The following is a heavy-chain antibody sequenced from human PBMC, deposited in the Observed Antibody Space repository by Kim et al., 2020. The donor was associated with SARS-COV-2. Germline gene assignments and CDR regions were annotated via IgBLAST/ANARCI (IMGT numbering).Heavy chain of an antibody. Sequence: GGSLRLSCAASGFTFSSYWMHWVRQAAGKGLVWVSRINSDGSRTSYADSVKGRFTISRDNARNTLYLQMKSLRAEDTAVYYCARVWFGDLEGEDYWGQGTLVTVSS. CDR1: GFTFSSYW. CDR2: INSDGSRT. D-gene: IGHD3-10*01. CDR3: ARVWFGDLEGEDY. J-gene: IGHJ4*02. V-gene: IGHV3-74*01.